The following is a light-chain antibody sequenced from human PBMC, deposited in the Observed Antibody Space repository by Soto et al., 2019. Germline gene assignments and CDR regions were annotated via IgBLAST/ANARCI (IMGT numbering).Light chain of an antibody. V-gene: IGKV3-20*01. Sequence: EIVLTQSPATLSLSPGERATLSCRASRNVSTNLVWYQQRPGQAPRLLIYRASTRAAGVPARFSGSGSGTDFSLTISRLEPEDFAVYYCQQYGNSPWTFGQGTKVDIK. CDR3: QQYGNSPWT. CDR1: RNVSTN. J-gene: IGKJ1*01. CDR2: RAS.